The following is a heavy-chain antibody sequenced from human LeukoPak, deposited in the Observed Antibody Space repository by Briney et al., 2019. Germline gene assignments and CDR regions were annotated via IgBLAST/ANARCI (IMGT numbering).Heavy chain of an antibody. Sequence: ASVKVSCKASGYTFTSYGISWVRQAPGQGLEWMGWISAYNGNTNYAQKFQGRVTITADESTSTAYMELSSLRSEDTAVYYCARVESGSSVDYWGQGTLVTVSS. CDR2: ISAYNGNT. D-gene: IGHD6-6*01. CDR1: GYTFTSYG. CDR3: ARVESGSSVDY. V-gene: IGHV1-18*01. J-gene: IGHJ4*02.